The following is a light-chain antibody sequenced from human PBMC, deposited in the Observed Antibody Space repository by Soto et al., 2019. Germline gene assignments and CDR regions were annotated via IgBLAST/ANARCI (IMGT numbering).Light chain of an antibody. CDR3: CSYTTSNTRQIV. CDR1: SSDVGGYNY. V-gene: IGLV2-14*01. CDR2: DVS. J-gene: IGLJ1*01. Sequence: QSVLTQPASVSGSPGQSIXISCTGTSSDVGGYNYVSWYQQHPGKAPKFMIYDVSNRPSGVSNRFSGSKSGNTASLTISGLQAEDEADYYCCSYTTSNTRQIVFGTGTKLTVL.